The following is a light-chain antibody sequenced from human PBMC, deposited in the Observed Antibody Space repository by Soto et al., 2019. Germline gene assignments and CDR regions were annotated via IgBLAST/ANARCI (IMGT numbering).Light chain of an antibody. CDR1: QSVSSGY. J-gene: IGKJ1*01. CDR2: GAS. CDR3: QQYGSSVRT. V-gene: IGKV3-20*01. Sequence: EIVLTQSPGTLSLSPGERATRSCRASQSVSSGYLAWYQQKPGQAPRLLIYGASSRATGSPDRFSGSGSGTDFTLTISRLEPEDFAVYYCQQYGSSVRTFGQGTKVEIK.